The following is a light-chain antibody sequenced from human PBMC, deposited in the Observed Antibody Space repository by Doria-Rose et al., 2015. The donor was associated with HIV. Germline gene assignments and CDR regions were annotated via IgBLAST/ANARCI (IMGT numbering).Light chain of an antibody. Sequence: TQPASVSGSPGQSITISCTGTSSDIGGHNYVSWYQHHPGKAPKLIIYEVSNRPSGVSHRFSGSKSGNTASLTISGLQAEDEADYYCSSYATSGTLIVFGTGTKVTVL. CDR2: EVS. J-gene: IGLJ1*01. CDR3: SSYATSGTLIV. CDR1: SSDIGGHNY. V-gene: IGLV2-14*01.